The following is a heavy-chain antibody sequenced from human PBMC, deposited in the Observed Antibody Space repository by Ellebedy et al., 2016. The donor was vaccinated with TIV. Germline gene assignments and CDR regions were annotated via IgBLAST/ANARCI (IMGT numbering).Heavy chain of an antibody. CDR1: GGSFSGYY. CDR3: ARAFPYSSGWAFDY. J-gene: IGHJ4*02. CDR2: INHSGIT. V-gene: IGHV4-34*01. D-gene: IGHD6-19*01. Sequence: MPSETLSLTCAVYGGSFSGYYWSWIRQPPGKGLEWIGEINHSGITSYNPSLKTRVSISVDTSSNQFSLKFYSVTAADTAVYYCARAFPYSSGWAFDYWGQGTLVTVSS.